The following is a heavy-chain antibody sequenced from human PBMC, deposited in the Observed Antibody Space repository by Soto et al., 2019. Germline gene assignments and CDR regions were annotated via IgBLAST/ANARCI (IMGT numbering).Heavy chain of an antibody. CDR3: ARVNPADPFSYSGDGTNWFDP. J-gene: IGHJ5*02. V-gene: IGHV1-18*01. Sequence: VQLVQSGAAVKKPGASVQVSCKASGYTFPSYGIRWVRQAPGQGLEWMGWISAYNGHTNYAQKLQGRVTMTTDTSTSTADMERRSLRSDDTAVYYCARVNPADPFSYSGDGTNWFDPWGQGTLVTVSS. CDR1: GYTFPSYG. D-gene: IGHD5-12*01. CDR2: ISAYNGHT.